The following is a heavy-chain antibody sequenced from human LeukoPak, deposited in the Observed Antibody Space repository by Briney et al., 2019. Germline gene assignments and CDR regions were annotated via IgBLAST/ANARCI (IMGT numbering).Heavy chain of an antibody. V-gene: IGHV1-69*04. D-gene: IGHD3-10*01. CDR2: IIPIFGIA. J-gene: IGHJ4*02. CDR1: GGTFSSYA. Sequence: SVKVSCKASGGTFSSYAISWVRQAPGQGLEWMGRIIPIFGIANYAQKFQGRVTITADKSTSTAYMELSSRRSEDTAVYYCAGETFAITMVRGVILHYWGQGTLVTVSS. CDR3: AGETFAITMVRGVILHY.